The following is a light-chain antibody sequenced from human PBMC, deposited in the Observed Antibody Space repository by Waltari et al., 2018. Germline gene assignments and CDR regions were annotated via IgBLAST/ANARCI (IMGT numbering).Light chain of an antibody. CDR1: QSVSTF. CDR3: QQRSSWPRLT. Sequence: EIVLTQSPATPSLSPGDRATLSCRASQSVSTFLVWYQQKPGPSPRLLIYDASTRASGIPARFSGSGSGRDFTLTISSLEPEDFAVYYCQQRSSWPRLTFGGGTKVEI. V-gene: IGKV3-11*02. J-gene: IGKJ4*01. CDR2: DAS.